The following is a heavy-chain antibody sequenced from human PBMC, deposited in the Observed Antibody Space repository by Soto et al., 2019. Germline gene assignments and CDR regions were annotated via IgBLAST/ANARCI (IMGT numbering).Heavy chain of an antibody. J-gene: IGHJ5*02. CDR2: IYYSGST. CDR3: ARWWSGSRQGFDP. CDR1: GGSISSGDYY. V-gene: IGHV4-31*03. D-gene: IGHD3-3*01. Sequence: QVQLQESGPGLVKPSQTLSLTCTVSGGSISSGDYYWSWIRQHPGKGLEWIGYIYYSGSTYYNPSLKSRVTISVDTSKNQFSVKLSSGTAADTAVYYCARWWSGSRQGFDPWGQGTLVTVSS.